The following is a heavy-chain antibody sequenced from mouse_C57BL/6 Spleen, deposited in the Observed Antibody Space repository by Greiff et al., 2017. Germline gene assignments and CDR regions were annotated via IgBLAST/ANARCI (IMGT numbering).Heavy chain of an antibody. CDR3: AREGTGTERDFDY. CDR2: ISDGGSYT. J-gene: IGHJ2*01. Sequence: EVMLVESGGGLVKPGGSLKLSCAASGFTFSSYAMSWVRQTPEKRLEWVATISDGGSYTYYPDNVKGRFTISRDNAKNNLYLQMSHLKSEDTAMYYCAREGTGTERDFDYWGQGTTLTVSS. CDR1: GFTFSSYA. V-gene: IGHV5-4*01. D-gene: IGHD4-1*01.